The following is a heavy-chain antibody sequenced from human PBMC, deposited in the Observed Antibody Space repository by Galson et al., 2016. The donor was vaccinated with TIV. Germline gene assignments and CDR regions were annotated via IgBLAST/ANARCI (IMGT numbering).Heavy chain of an antibody. Sequence: LSLTCAVSGGSFSDYSWNWIRQPPGKGLEWIGEINHSGSTNYNPSLRSRVTISIDTSRNQFSLKLNSVTAADTAVYHCARHYEWGPGLGAFDVWGLGTMVTVSS. D-gene: IGHD2-8*01. CDR3: ARHYEWGPGLGAFDV. J-gene: IGHJ3*01. CDR2: INHSGST. CDR1: GGSFSDYS. V-gene: IGHV4-34*01.